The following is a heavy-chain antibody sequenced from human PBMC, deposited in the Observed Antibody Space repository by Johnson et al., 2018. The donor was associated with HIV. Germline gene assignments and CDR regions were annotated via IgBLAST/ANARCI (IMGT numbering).Heavy chain of an antibody. CDR3: ARVVVITYHDAFDI. J-gene: IGHJ3*02. D-gene: IGHD3-22*01. CDR1: GFTFSDYY. V-gene: IGHV3-66*01. CDR2: IYSGGST. Sequence: MLLVQSGGGVVQPGRSLRLSCAASGFTFSDYYMSWIRQAPGKGLEWVSVIYSGGSTYYADSVKGRFTISRDNSKNTLYLQMNSLRAEDTAVYYCARVVVITYHDAFDIWGQGTMVTVSS.